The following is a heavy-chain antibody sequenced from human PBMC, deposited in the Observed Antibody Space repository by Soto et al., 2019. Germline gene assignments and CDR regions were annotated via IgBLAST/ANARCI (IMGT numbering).Heavy chain of an antibody. CDR1: GGSISSGGYY. Sequence: QVQLQESGPGLVKPSQTLSLTCTVSGGSISSGGYYWSWIRQHPGKGLEWIGYIYYSGSTYYNPSLKSRVTITVDTSKNQFSRKLSSVTAADTAVYYCARNGANWNYSYYYYGIDVWGQGTTVTVSS. V-gene: IGHV4-31*03. CDR3: ARNGANWNYSYYYYGIDV. J-gene: IGHJ6*02. CDR2: IYYSGST. D-gene: IGHD1-7*01.